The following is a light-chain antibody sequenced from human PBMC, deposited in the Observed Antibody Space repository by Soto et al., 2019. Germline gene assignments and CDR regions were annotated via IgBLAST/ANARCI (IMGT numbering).Light chain of an antibody. Sequence: DIQVTQSPSTLSASVGDRVTITCRASQSINRSLAWYQQKPGKAPKLLIYKASSLESGVPSRFSGSGSGTEFTLTISSLQPDDFATYYCQQYGSFSLTFGGGTKVEFK. CDR3: QQYGSFSLT. J-gene: IGKJ4*01. CDR1: QSINRS. CDR2: KAS. V-gene: IGKV1-5*03.